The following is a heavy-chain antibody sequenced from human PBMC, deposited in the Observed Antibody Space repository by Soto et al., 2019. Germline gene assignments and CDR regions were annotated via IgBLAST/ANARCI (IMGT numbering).Heavy chain of an antibody. CDR2: MIPIFGTA. D-gene: IGHD3-22*01. CDR3: ARGWGYDSTDSYYAY. Sequence: QVQLVQSGAEVRKPGSSVRVSCKASGGSFNRHTISWVRQAPGQGLEWMGGMIPIFGTANHAQKFQGRVTIIADESTSTVYMELSSLRSDDTAIYYGARGWGYDSTDSYYAYWGQGTLVIVSS. J-gene: IGHJ4*02. CDR1: GGSFNRHT. V-gene: IGHV1-69*01.